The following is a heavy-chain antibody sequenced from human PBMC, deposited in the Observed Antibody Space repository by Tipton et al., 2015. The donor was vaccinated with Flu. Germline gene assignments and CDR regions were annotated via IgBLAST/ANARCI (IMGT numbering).Heavy chain of an antibody. J-gene: IGHJ6*02. Sequence: TLSLTCTVSGGSVSSGSYYWSWIRQPPGKGLEWIGYIYYSGSTNYNPSLKSRVTISVDTSKNQFSLKLSSVTAADTAVYYCARDGPYYDFWSGTVYGMDVWGQGTTVTVSS. V-gene: IGHV4-61*01. CDR1: GGSVSSGSYY. D-gene: IGHD3-3*01. CDR2: IYYSGST. CDR3: ARDGPYYDFWSGTVYGMDV.